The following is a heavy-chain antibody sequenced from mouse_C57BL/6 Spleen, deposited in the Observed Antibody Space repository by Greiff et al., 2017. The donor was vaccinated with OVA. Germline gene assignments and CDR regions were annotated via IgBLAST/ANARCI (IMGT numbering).Heavy chain of an antibody. CDR3: AREDSMTTVSRCAY. Sequence: VQGVESGAELARPGASVKLSCKASGYTFTSYGISWVKQRTGQGLEWIGEIYPRSGNTYYNEKFKGKATLTADKSSSTAYMELRSLTSEDSAVYFGAREDSMTTVSRCAYWGQGTLVTVSA. CDR2: IYPRSGNT. V-gene: IGHV1-81*01. CDR1: GYTFTSYG. J-gene: IGHJ3*01. D-gene: IGHD1-1*01.